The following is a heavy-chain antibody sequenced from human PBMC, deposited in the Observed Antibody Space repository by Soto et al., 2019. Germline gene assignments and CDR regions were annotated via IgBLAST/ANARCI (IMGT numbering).Heavy chain of an antibody. V-gene: IGHV3-30*02. CDR1: GFTFSSYV. J-gene: IGHJ3*02. CDR3: AKLEIVVGVNADAFDI. CDR2: IWYDGSNK. Sequence: PGGSLRLSCAASGFTFSSYVMHWVRQAPGKGLEWVAVIWYDGSNKYYADSVKGRFTISRDNSKNTLYLQMNSLRAEDTAVYYCAKLEIVVGVNADAFDIWGQGTMVTVSS. D-gene: IGHD2-2*03.